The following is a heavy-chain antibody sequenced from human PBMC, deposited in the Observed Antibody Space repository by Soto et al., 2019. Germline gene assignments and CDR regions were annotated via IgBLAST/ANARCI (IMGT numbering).Heavy chain of an antibody. CDR1: GDSVSSNSAA. CDR3: ARGLGIAAAGDNWFDP. V-gene: IGHV6-1*01. Sequence: SPTLSLTCAISGDSVSSNSAAWNWIRQSPSRGLEWLGRTYYRSKWYNDYAVSVKSRITINPDTSKNQFSLQLNSVTPEDTAVYYCARGLGIAAAGDNWFDPWGQGTLVTVSS. J-gene: IGHJ5*02. CDR2: TYYRSKWYN. D-gene: IGHD6-13*01.